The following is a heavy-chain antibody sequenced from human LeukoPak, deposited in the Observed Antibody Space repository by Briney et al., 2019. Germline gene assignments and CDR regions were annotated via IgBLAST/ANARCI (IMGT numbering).Heavy chain of an antibody. Sequence: PSETLSLTCAVYGVSFSGYYWSWIRQPPGKGLEWIGEINHSGSTNYNPSLKSRVTISVDTSKNQFSLKLSSVTAADTAVYYCARDYRLSNAFDIWGQGTMVTVSS. J-gene: IGHJ3*02. CDR1: GVSFSGYY. CDR3: ARDYRLSNAFDI. CDR2: INHSGST. V-gene: IGHV4-34*01. D-gene: IGHD3-16*02.